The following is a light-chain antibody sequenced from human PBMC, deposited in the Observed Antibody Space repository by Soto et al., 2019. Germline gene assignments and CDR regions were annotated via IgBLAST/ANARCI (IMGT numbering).Light chain of an antibody. Sequence: DVVMTQSPLSLPVTLGQPASISCRSSQSLVHSDGNTYLNWFQQRPGQSPRRLIYKVSYRDSGVPNRFCGSGSGTDITLKISRVEAEDVGIYYGMQPTHCPPLTFGGGTKVDIK. V-gene: IGKV2-30*02. J-gene: IGKJ4*01. CDR1: QSLVHSDGNTY. CDR3: MQPTHCPPLT. CDR2: KVS.